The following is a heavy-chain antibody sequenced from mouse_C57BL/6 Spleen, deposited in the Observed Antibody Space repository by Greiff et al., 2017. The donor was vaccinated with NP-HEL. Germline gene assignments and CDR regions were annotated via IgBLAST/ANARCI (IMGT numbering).Heavy chain of an antibody. CDR1: GFTFNTYA. J-gene: IGHJ4*01. V-gene: IGHV10-3*01. CDR2: IRSKSSNDAT. Sequence: QPKGSLKLSCAASGFTFNTYAMHWVRQAPGKGLEWVARIRSKSSNDATYYADSVKDRFTISRDDSQSMLYLQMNNLKTEDTAMYYCVREAYYYAMDYWGQGTSVTVSS. CDR3: VREAYYYAMDY. D-gene: IGHD2-10*01.